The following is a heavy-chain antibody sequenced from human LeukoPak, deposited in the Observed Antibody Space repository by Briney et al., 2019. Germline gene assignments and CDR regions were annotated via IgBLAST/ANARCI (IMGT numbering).Heavy chain of an antibody. CDR2: IKYDGSEE. J-gene: IGHJ4*02. Sequence: PGGSLRLSCAASGFTFSSYGMHWVRQAPGKGLEWVANIKYDGSEEYYADSVKGRFTISRDNAKNSLSLQMNYVRAGDTAIYYCAYTNHLTYWGQGTLVTVSS. D-gene: IGHD3-16*01. CDR3: AYTNHLTY. CDR1: GFTFSSYG. V-gene: IGHV3-7*01.